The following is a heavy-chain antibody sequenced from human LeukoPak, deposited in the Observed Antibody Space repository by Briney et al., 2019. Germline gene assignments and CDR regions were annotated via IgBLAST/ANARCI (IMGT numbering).Heavy chain of an antibody. CDR3: TRLRSSGWYGD. V-gene: IGHV3-53*01. CDR1: GFTVSNNF. D-gene: IGHD6-19*01. J-gene: IGHJ4*02. CDR2: IYTGGST. Sequence: GGSLRLSCAASGFTVSNNFMSWGRQAPGKGLEWVSVIYTGGSTYYADSVKGRFTISRDNSKNTLYLQMNSLRAEDTAMYYCTRLRSSGWYGDWGQGTLVTVSS.